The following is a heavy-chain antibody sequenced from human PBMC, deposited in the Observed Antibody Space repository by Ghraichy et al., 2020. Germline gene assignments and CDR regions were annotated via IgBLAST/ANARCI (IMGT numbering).Heavy chain of an antibody. Sequence: SVKVSCKASGFTFTSSAMQWVRQARGQRLEWIGWIVGGSGNTNYAQKFQERVTFTRDMSRSTAYMELSSLRSEDTAVYYCAADREAGVGPWNGFDPWGQGTLVTVSS. J-gene: IGHJ5*02. CDR3: AADREAGVGPWNGFDP. CDR1: GFTFTSSA. V-gene: IGHV1-58*02. CDR2: IVGGSGNT. D-gene: IGHD1-1*01.